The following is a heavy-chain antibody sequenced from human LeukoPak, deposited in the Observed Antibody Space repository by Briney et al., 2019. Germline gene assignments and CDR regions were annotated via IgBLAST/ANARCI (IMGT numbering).Heavy chain of an antibody. J-gene: IGHJ4*02. V-gene: IGHV1-2*02. CDR3: ARAYCDY. D-gene: IGHD2-21*01. Sequence: GASLTVSCPTSGYTFTGHYMHWMRQATGQGLEWMGWINPNSGGTNYAQKFQCRVTMTRDTSISAAYMELSRLRSDDTAVYYCARAYCDYWGQGTLVTVAS. CDR1: GYTFTGHY. CDR2: INPNSGGT.